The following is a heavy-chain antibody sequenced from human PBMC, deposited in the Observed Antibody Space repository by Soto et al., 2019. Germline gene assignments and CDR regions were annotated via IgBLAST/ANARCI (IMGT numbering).Heavy chain of an antibody. CDR2: ISGSGTST. CDR3: AKENTPDYGDYVDY. J-gene: IGHJ4*02. Sequence: HPGGSLRLSCAASGFTFSSYAMSWVRQAPGKGLKWISSISGSGTSTYYADSVKGRLTISRDNSKNTMYLQMNSLRAEDTALYFCAKENTPDYGDYVDYWGQGTLVTSPQ. V-gene: IGHV3-23*01. D-gene: IGHD4-17*01. CDR1: GFTFSSYA.